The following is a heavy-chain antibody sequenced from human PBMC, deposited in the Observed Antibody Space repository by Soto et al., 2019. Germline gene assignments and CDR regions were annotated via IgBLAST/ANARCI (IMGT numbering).Heavy chain of an antibody. J-gene: IGHJ6*02. CDR2: ISYDGSNK. CDR1: GFTFSSYG. Sequence: LRLSCAASGFTFSSYGMHWVRQAPGKGLEWVAVISYDGSNKYYADSVKGRFTISRDNSKNTLYLQMNSLRAEDTAVYYCAKDVLLWFGELSDYYYYGMDVWGQGTTVTVSS. V-gene: IGHV3-30*18. CDR3: AKDVLLWFGELSDYYYYGMDV. D-gene: IGHD3-10*01.